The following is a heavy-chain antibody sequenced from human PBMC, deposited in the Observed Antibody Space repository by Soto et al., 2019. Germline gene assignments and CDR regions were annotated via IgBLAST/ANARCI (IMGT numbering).Heavy chain of an antibody. CDR2: IYYSGST. CDR1: CGSMSSSSYY. V-gene: IGHV4-39*01. J-gene: IGHJ4*02. D-gene: IGHD1-26*01. CDR3: ASRRDGKRGYFDY. Sequence: SETLSLTCTFSCGSMSSSSYYWGWIRQPPGKGLEWIGSIYYSGSTYYNPSLKSRVTISVDTSKNQFSLKLSSVTAADTAVYYCASRRDGKRGYFDYWGQGTLVTVSS.